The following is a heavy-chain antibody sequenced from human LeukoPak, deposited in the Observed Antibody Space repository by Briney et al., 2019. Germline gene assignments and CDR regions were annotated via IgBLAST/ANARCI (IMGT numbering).Heavy chain of an antibody. J-gene: IGHJ4*02. V-gene: IGHV4-39*02. CDR1: GGSISSSYS. CDR3: ARDRGYYDSSGYYGGDY. CDR2: IYYSGST. D-gene: IGHD3-22*01. Sequence: SETLSLTCTVSGGSISSSYSWGWIRQPPGKGLEWIGNIYYSGSTYYNSSLKSRVTISVDTSKNQFSLKLSSVTASDTAVYYCARDRGYYDSSGYYGGDYWGQGTLVTVSS.